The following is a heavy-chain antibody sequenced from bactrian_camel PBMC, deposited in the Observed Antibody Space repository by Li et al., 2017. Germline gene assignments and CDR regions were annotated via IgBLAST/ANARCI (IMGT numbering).Heavy chain of an antibody. CDR2: IDSIGTT. D-gene: IGHD6*01. J-gene: IGHJ6*01. CDR3: AAECTVVAGTEDFGS. V-gene: IGHV3S67*01. CDR1: KYGRSHYC. Sequence: VQLVESGGGSVQAGDSLRLSCATSKYGRSHYCMSWFRQAPGKEREGIASIDSIGTTNYAESVKGRFTISRDGAKNTLYLQMNSLKSEDTAMYYCAAECTVVAGTEDFGSWGQGTQVTVS.